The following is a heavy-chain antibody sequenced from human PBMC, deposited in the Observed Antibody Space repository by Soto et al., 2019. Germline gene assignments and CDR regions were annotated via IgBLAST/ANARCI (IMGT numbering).Heavy chain of an antibody. V-gene: IGHV5-51*01. D-gene: IGHD3-22*01. CDR1: GYSFTSYW. CDR2: IYPGNSET. J-gene: IGHJ6*02. Sequence: GESLKISCKGSGYSFTSYWIGWVRQMPGKGLEWMGIIYPGNSETRYSPSFQGHVTISVDRSISTAYLQWSSLKASDTALYYCARSRYYDTTGYYPFYYYYYGMGVWGQGTTVTVSS. CDR3: ARSRYYDTTGYYPFYYYYYGMGV.